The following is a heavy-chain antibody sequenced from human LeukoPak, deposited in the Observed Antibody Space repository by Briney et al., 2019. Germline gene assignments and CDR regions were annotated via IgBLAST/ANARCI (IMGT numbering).Heavy chain of an antibody. V-gene: IGHV4-61*02. Sequence: SETLSLTCTVSGGSISSGSYYWSWIRQPAGRGLEWIGRIYPSGSTDYNPSLKSRVTISVDTSKNQFSLKLSSVTAADTAVYYCARDVLAAAGTFDYWGQGALVTVSS. D-gene: IGHD6-13*01. CDR3: ARDVLAAAGTFDY. CDR1: GGSISSGSYY. J-gene: IGHJ4*02. CDR2: IYPSGST.